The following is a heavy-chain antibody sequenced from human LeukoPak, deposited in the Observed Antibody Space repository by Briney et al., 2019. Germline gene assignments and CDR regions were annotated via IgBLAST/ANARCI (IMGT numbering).Heavy chain of an antibody. Sequence: GGSLRLSCVASGFSFSKYSMNWVRQAPGKGLEWVSSMSISTSTFIYYADSVKGRFTISRDNAKNSLYLQMNSLRAEDTAVYYCARVDSYGSDAFDIWGQGTMVTVSS. J-gene: IGHJ3*02. D-gene: IGHD5-18*01. CDR3: ARVDSYGSDAFDI. V-gene: IGHV3-21*01. CDR1: GFSFSKYS. CDR2: MSISTSTFI.